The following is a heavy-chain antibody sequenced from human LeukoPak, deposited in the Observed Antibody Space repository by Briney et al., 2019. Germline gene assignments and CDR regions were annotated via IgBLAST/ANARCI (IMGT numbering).Heavy chain of an antibody. V-gene: IGHV1-24*01. Sequence: ASVKVSCKVSGYTLTELSMHWVRQAPGKGLEWMGGFDPEDGETIYAQKFQGRVTMTEDTSTDTAYMELSSLRSEDTAVYYCARSLDYDFWSGSSVGYFDYWGQGTLVTVSS. CDR2: FDPEDGET. CDR1: GYTLTELS. J-gene: IGHJ4*02. D-gene: IGHD3-3*01. CDR3: ARSLDYDFWSGSSVGYFDY.